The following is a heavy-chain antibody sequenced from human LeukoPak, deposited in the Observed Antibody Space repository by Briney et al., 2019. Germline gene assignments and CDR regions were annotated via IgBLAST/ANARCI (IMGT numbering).Heavy chain of an antibody. J-gene: IGHJ3*02. CDR1: GYSFTSYW. Sequence: GESLKISCKGSGYSFTSYWIGWVRQMPGKGLEWMGTIYPGDSDTRYSPSFQGQVTISADKSISTAYLQWSSLKASDTAMYYCASQVAGTGNAFDIWGQGTMVTVSS. CDR2: IYPGDSDT. V-gene: IGHV5-51*01. CDR3: ASQVAGTGNAFDI. D-gene: IGHD6-19*01.